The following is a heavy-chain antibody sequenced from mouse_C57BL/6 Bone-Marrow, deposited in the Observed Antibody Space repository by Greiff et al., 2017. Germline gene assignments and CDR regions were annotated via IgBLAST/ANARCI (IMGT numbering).Heavy chain of an antibody. J-gene: IGHJ1*03. V-gene: IGHV5-12*01. CDR3: ASLYDGYYYWYFDV. CDR2: ISNGGGST. D-gene: IGHD2-3*01. Sequence: EVKLVESGGGLVQPGGSLKLSCAASGFTFSDYYMYWVRQTPEKRLEWVAYISNGGGSTYYPDTVKGRFTISRDNAKNTLYLQMSRLKSEDTAMYYCASLYDGYYYWYFDVWGTGTTVTVSS. CDR1: GFTFSDYY.